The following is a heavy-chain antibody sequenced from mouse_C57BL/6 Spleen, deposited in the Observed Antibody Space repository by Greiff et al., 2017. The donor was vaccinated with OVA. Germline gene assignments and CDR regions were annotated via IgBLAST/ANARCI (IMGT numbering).Heavy chain of an antibody. J-gene: IGHJ3*01. D-gene: IGHD2-4*01. CDR2: IYPGDGDP. Sequence: VQLQQSGPELVKPGASVKISCKASGYAFSSSWMNWVKQRPGKGLEWIGRIYPGDGDPNYNGKFKGKATLTADKSSSTAYMQLSSLTSEDSAVYFCARSHDYSAWFAYWGQGTLVTVSA. CDR1: GYAFSSSW. CDR3: ARSHDYSAWFAY. V-gene: IGHV1-82*01.